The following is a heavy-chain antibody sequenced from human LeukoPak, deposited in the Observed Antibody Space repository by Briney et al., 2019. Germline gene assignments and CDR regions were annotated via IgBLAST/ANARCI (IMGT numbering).Heavy chain of an antibody. V-gene: IGHV4-59*12. J-gene: IGHJ6*03. CDR2: IYYSGST. Sequence: SETLSLTCTVSGGSISSYYWSWIRQPPGKGLEWIGYIYYSGSTNYNPSLKSRVTISVDTSKNQFSLKLSSVTAADTAVYYCARESPYKQTLRYFDWFKYYYYMDVWGKGTTVTISS. CDR1: GGSISSYY. CDR3: ARESPYKQTLRYFDWFKYYYYMDV. D-gene: IGHD3-9*01.